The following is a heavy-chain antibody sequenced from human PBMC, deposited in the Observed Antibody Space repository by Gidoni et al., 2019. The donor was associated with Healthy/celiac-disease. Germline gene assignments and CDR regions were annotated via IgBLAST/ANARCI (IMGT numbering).Heavy chain of an antibody. V-gene: IGHV4-59*01. CDR1: CGSISSYY. CDR2: IYYSGST. D-gene: IGHD4-17*01. J-gene: IGHJ6*03. CDR3: ARATVEDYYYYMDV. Sequence: QVQLQESGPGLVKPSETLSLTFTVSCGSISSYYWHWIRQPPGKGLEWIGYIYYSGSTNYNTSRKSRVTISVDTSKNQFSLKLSSVTAADTAVYYCARATVEDYYYYMDVWGKGTTVTVSS.